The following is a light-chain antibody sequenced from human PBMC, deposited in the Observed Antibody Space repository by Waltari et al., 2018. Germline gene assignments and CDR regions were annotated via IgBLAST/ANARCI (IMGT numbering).Light chain of an antibody. J-gene: IGKJ1*01. V-gene: IGKV3-20*01. CDR1: QSVTRA. Sequence: EIVLTQSPGTLSLSPGESVTLSCRTSQSVTRALAWYQQKPGQAPSLLIYGASNRATGIPDRFSGSGSGTDFSLTISSLEPEDFAVYYCQHYLRLPVTFGQGTKVEVK. CDR3: QHYLRLPVT. CDR2: GAS.